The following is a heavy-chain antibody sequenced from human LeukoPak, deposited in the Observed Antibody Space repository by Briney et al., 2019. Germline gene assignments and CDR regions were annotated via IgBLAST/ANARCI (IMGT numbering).Heavy chain of an antibody. CDR3: AKDLPGVVVPAAFQH. D-gene: IGHD2-2*01. CDR2: IRFDGSSK. V-gene: IGHV3-30*02. Sequence: GGSLRLSCAASGFTFSSYGMHWVRQAPGKGLEWVAFIRFDGSSKYYADSVKGRFTISRDNSKNTLYLQMNSLRAEDTAVYYCAKDLPGVVVPAAFQHWGQGTLVTVSS. J-gene: IGHJ1*01. CDR1: GFTFSSYG.